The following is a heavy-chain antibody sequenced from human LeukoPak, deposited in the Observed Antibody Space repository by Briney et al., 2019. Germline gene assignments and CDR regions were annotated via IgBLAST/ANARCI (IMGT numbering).Heavy chain of an antibody. J-gene: IGHJ5*02. CDR3: ARAHLLRFLEWFDP. V-gene: IGHV4-39*07. CDR2: IYYSGST. Sequence: SETLSLTCTVSGGSISSSSYYWGWIRQPPGKGLEWIGSIYYSGSTYYNPSLKSRVTISVDTSKNQFSLKLSSVTAADTAVYYCARAHLLRFLEWFDPWGQGTLVTVSS. CDR1: GGSISSSSYY. D-gene: IGHD3-3*01.